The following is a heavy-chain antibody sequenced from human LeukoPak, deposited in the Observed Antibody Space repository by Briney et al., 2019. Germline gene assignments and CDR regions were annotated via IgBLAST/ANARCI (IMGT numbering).Heavy chain of an antibody. CDR1: GYTFTGYY. CDR2: INPNSGGT. Sequence: ASVKVSCKASGYTFTGYYMHWVRQAPGQGLEWMGWINPNSGGTNYAQKFQGRVTMTRDTSISTAYMELSRLRSDDTAVYYCARGPLFGSSWYYFDYWGQGTLVTVSS. D-gene: IGHD6-13*01. V-gene: IGHV1-2*02. J-gene: IGHJ4*02. CDR3: ARGPLFGSSWYYFDY.